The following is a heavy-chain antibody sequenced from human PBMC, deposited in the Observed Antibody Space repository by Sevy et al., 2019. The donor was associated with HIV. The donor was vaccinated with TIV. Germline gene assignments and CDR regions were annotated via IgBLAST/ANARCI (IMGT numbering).Heavy chain of an antibody. D-gene: IGHD3-10*01. J-gene: IGHJ4*02. CDR1: GFTFSGSA. Sequence: RGSLRLSCAASGFTFSGSAIHWVRQASGKGLERVGRIRSESNSHATAYAASVKGRFTITRDDSKNTAYLQMNSLKTEDTAAYHCTRHRLRMVRGIIMAHYFDYWGPGTLVSVSS. CDR3: TRHRLRMVRGIIMAHYFDY. V-gene: IGHV3-73*01. CDR2: IRSESNSHAT.